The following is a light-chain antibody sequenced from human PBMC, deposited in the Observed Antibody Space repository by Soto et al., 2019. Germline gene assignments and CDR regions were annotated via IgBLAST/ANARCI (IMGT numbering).Light chain of an antibody. CDR2: EVS. CDR1: SSDIGAYGY. CDR3: TSYTGTLSVV. J-gene: IGLJ2*01. Sequence: QSVLTQPASVSGSPGQSITLSCSGSSSDIGAYGYVSWYRHHPGKDPKLLLYEVSNRPSGVSDRFSGSTSGNTAFLTISGLQAEDEADYYCTSYTGTLSVVFGGGTKLTVL. V-gene: IGLV2-14*01.